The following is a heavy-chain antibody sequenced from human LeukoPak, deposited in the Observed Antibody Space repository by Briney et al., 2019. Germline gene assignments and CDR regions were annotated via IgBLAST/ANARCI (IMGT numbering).Heavy chain of an antibody. V-gene: IGHV4-38-2*02. J-gene: IGHJ3*02. Sequence: RSETLSLTCSVSGYSISSAYYWGWIRQPPGKGLEWIGTIYHSGSTYYNPSLKSRVTISVDTSKNQFSLKVTSVTAADTAVYFCARDLGYSDAFDIWGQGTMVTVSS. CDR2: IYHSGST. D-gene: IGHD5-24*01. CDR1: GYSISSAYY. CDR3: ARDLGYSDAFDI.